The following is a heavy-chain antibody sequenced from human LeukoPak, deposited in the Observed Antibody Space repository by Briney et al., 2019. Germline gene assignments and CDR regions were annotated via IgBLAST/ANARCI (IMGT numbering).Heavy chain of an antibody. D-gene: IGHD6-13*01. CDR2: INHSGST. Sequence: SETLSLTCAVYGGSFSGYYWSWIRQPPGKGLEWIGEINHSGSTNYNPSLKSRVTISVDTSKNQFSLKLSSVTAADTAVYYCARVGEYSSSWYGYWGQGTLVTVSS. V-gene: IGHV4-34*01. J-gene: IGHJ4*02. CDR1: GGSFSGYY. CDR3: ARVGEYSSSWYGY.